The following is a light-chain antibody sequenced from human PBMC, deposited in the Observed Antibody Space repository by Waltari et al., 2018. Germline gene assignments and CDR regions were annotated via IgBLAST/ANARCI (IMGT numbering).Light chain of an antibody. CDR2: EVT. Sequence: QSALTQPPSASGSPGQSVPISCPGTRGALGGYNFVSWYQHHPGKAPKVVIYEVTKRPSGVPDRFSGSKSGNTASLTVSGLQSGDEADYYCCSYAGSNNVVFGGGTKLTVL. CDR1: RGALGGYNF. CDR3: CSYAGSNNVV. V-gene: IGLV2-8*01. J-gene: IGLJ3*02.